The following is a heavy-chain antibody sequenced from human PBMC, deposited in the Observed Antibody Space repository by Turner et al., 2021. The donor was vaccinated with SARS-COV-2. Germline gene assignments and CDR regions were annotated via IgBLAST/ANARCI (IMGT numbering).Heavy chain of an antibody. D-gene: IGHD2-2*01. CDR3: AGQPPTIPAAKNFDY. Sequence: QVQLVHSGAEVKKPGSSVKVSCKASGGTFSSYAITWVRQAPGQGLEWMGGIITIFGTANYAQKFQGRVTITADESTSTAYMELSSLRSEDTAVYYCAGQPPTIPAAKNFDYWGQGTLVTVSS. CDR1: GGTFSSYA. CDR2: IITIFGTA. J-gene: IGHJ4*02. V-gene: IGHV1-69*01.